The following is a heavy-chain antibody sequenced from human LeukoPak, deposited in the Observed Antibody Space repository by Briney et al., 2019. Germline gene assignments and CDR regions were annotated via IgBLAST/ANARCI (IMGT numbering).Heavy chain of an antibody. CDR2: ISNDGHFK. Sequence: GGSLRLSCAASGFTFSTYTIHWVRQAPGKGLEWVAVISNDGHFKYYADSVKGRFTISRDNAKNSLYPQMNSLRIEDTAVYYCARDTEQPFDQWGQGTLVTVSS. D-gene: IGHD6-13*01. CDR3: ARDTEQPFDQ. V-gene: IGHV3-30-3*01. J-gene: IGHJ4*02. CDR1: GFTFSTYT.